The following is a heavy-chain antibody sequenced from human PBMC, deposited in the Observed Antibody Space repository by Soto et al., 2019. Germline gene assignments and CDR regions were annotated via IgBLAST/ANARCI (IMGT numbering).Heavy chain of an antibody. CDR2: IWYDGSNK. CDR1: GFTFSSHG. V-gene: IGHV3-33*01. CDR3: AREISDGIAVAPMDV. J-gene: IGHJ6*02. D-gene: IGHD6-19*01. Sequence: LRLSCAASGFTFSSHGMHWVRQAPGKGLEWVAVIWYDGSNKYYADSVKGRFTISRDNSKNTLYLQMNSLRAEDTAVYYCAREISDGIAVAPMDVWGQGTTVTVSS.